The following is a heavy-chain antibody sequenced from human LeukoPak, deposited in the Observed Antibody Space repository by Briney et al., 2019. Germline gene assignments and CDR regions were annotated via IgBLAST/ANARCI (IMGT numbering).Heavy chain of an antibody. CDR3: ARSGVGYFYDNSGYYPLDY. J-gene: IGHJ4*02. D-gene: IGHD3-22*01. V-gene: IGHV1-18*01. CDR2: ISAYTGNT. Sequence: ASVKVSCKASGYTFTNYGINWVRQAPGQGLEWMGCISAYTGNTNYAQNFQGRVTMTTDTSTSTAYMELRSLRSDDTAVYYCARSGVGYFYDNSGYYPLDYWGQGTLVTVSS. CDR1: GYTFTNYG.